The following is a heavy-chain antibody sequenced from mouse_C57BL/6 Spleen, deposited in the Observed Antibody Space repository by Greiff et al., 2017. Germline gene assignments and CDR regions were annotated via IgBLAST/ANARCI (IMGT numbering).Heavy chain of an antibody. D-gene: IGHD1-1*01. CDR3: ARLRYYGSKGAMDY. J-gene: IGHJ4*01. CDR2: INPNNGGT. Sequence: DVQLQQSGPELVKPGASVKISCKASGYTFTDYYMNWVKQSHGKSLEWIGDINPNNGGTSYNQKFKGKATLTVDKSSSTAYMELRSLTSEDSAVYYCARLRYYGSKGAMDYWGQGTSVTVSS. V-gene: IGHV1-26*01. CDR1: GYTFTDYY.